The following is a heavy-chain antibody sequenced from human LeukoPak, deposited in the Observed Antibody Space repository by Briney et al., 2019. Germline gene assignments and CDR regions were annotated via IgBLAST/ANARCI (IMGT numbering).Heavy chain of an antibody. CDR3: ARVTSGYYYGMDV. J-gene: IGHJ6*02. CDR2: ISAYNGNT. D-gene: IGHD6-25*01. CDR1: GYTFTSYG. V-gene: IGHV1-18*01. Sequence: ASVKFSCKASGYTFTSYGISWVRQAPGEGLEWMGWISAYNGNTNYAQKLQSRVTMTTDTSTSTAHMELRSLRSDDTAVYYCARVTSGYYYGMDVWGQGTTVTVSS.